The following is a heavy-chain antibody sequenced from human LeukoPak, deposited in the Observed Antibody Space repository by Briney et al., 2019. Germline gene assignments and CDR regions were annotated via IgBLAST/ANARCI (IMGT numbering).Heavy chain of an antibody. Sequence: SVKVSCKASGCTFSSYAISWVRQAPGQGLEWMGGIIPMFGTGNYAQKFQGRVTITADKSTSTAYMELSSLRSEDTAVYYCARVFYDSSGFHNYYYYYYMDVWGKGTTVTVSS. CDR2: IIPMFGTG. D-gene: IGHD3-22*01. J-gene: IGHJ6*03. V-gene: IGHV1-69*06. CDR1: GCTFSSYA. CDR3: ARVFYDSSGFHNYYYYYYMDV.